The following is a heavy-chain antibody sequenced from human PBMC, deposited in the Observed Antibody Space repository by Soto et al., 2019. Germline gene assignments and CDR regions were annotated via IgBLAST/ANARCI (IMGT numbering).Heavy chain of an antibody. Sequence: ASVQVSCKASGYTFTSYDINWVRQATGQGREWRGWMNPNSGNTGYAQKFQGRVTMTRNTTISTAYMELSSLRSEDTAVYYCARGSHLLRFLEWLLPRYYFDYWGQGTLVTVSS. CDR3: ARGSHLLRFLEWLLPRYYFDY. CDR2: MNPNSGNT. J-gene: IGHJ4*02. D-gene: IGHD3-3*01. V-gene: IGHV1-8*01. CDR1: GYTFTSYD.